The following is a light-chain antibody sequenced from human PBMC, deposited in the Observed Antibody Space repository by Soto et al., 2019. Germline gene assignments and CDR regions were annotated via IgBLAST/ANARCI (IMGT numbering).Light chain of an antibody. CDR3: ASWDDTLSGVV. J-gene: IGLJ3*02. Sequence: QPVLTQPPSVSGAPGQRVTISCSGSTSNIGNNAVNWYQQLPGKAPRALIYYDDLLPTGVSKRFSGSKSGTSVSLAISGLKSDDEADYYCASWDDTLSGVVFGGGTKLTVL. CDR1: TSNIGNNA. V-gene: IGLV1-36*01. CDR2: YDD.